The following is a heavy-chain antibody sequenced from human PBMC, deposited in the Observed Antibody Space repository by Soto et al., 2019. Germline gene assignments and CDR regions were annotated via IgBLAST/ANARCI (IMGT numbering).Heavy chain of an antibody. V-gene: IGHV4-39*01. J-gene: IGHJ4*02. D-gene: IGHD1-26*01. CDR2: IYYSGIT. CDR1: GCSISSGGYY. Sequence: SETLSLTCAVSGCSISSGGYYWGWIRQPPGKGLEWITSIYYSGITYYNPSLKSRVTISVDTSKNQFSLKLTSVTAADTAVYYCATSFTRGVGANAIDYWGQGTLVTVSS. CDR3: ATSFTRGVGANAIDY.